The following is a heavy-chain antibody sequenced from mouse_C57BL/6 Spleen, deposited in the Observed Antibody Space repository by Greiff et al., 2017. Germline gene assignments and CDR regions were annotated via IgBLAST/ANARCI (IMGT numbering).Heavy chain of an antibody. J-gene: IGHJ2*01. V-gene: IGHV1-19*01. CDR1: GYTFTDYY. CDR3: ARRDYGRSFDY. CDR2: INPYNGGT. D-gene: IGHD1-1*01. Sequence: EVQLQQSGPVLVKPGASVKMSCKASGYTFTDYYMNWVKQSHGKSLEWIGVINPYNGGTSYNQKFKGKATLTVDKSSSTAYMELNSLTSEDSAVYYCARRDYGRSFDYWGQGTTLTVSS.